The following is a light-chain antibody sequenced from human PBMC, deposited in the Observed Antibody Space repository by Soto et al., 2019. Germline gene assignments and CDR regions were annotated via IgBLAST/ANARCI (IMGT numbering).Light chain of an antibody. V-gene: IGKV1-8*01. J-gene: IGKJ2*02. CDR1: QGISSY. Sequence: AIRMTESPSSLSASTGDRVTITWRASQGISSYLAWYQQKHEKAPKLLIYAASTWQSGVPSRFSGSGSGTDFTLTISCLQSEDFATYYCQQYYSYPPCTFGQGTKLEIK. CDR2: AAS. CDR3: QQYYSYPPCT.